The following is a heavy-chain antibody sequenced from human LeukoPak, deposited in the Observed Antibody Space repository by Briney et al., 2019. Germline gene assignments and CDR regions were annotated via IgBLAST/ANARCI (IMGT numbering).Heavy chain of an antibody. Sequence: SETLSLTCTVSGGSISSYYWSWIRQPPGKGLEWIGYIYYSGSTNYNPSLKSRVTISVDTSKNQFSLKLSSVTAADTAVYYCARDVAGTGGYFDYWGQGTLVTVSS. CDR1: GGSISSYY. CDR2: IYYSGST. CDR3: ARDVAGTGGYFDY. D-gene: IGHD6-19*01. V-gene: IGHV4-59*01. J-gene: IGHJ4*02.